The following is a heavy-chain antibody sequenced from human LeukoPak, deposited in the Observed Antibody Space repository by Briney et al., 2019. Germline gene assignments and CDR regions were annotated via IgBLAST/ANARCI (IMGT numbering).Heavy chain of an antibody. CDR1: GFTFRRHG. J-gene: IGHJ4*02. Sequence: GGSLRLSCSASGFTFRRHGLNWVRQAPGKGLQWVSSLSTGSSVIHYADSVKGRFTISRDDARNTLSPQLNSLRAEDTAVYYCARGDGDYGGYWGQGTLVTVSS. CDR2: LSTGSSVI. CDR3: ARGDGDYGGY. D-gene: IGHD4-17*01. V-gene: IGHV3-48*01.